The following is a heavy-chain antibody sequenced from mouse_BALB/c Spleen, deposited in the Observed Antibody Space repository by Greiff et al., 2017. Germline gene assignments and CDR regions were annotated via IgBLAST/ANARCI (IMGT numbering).Heavy chain of an antibody. CDR1: GFTFSSFG. CDR3: ARGIYYDYDGAWFAY. Sequence: EVQLVESGGGLVQPGGSRKLSCAASGFTFSSFGMHWVRQAPEKGLEWVAYISSGSSTIYYADTVKGRFTISRDNPKNTLFLQMTSLRSEDTAMYYCARGIYYDYDGAWFAYWGQGTLVTVSA. D-gene: IGHD2-4*01. CDR2: ISSGSSTI. J-gene: IGHJ3*01. V-gene: IGHV5-17*02.